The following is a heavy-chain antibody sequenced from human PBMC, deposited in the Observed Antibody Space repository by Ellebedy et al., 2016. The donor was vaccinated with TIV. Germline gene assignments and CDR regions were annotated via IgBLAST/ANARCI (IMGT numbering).Heavy chain of an antibody. CDR2: IKQDGSEN. Sequence: GGSLRLXXAASGFTFSSYWMSWVRQAPGKGLEWVANIKQDGSENYYVDSVKGRFTISRDNAKNSLYLQMNSLRAEDTAVYYCARLTMVRGVIITGDYFDYWGQGTLVTVSS. CDR1: GFTFSSYW. CDR3: ARLTMVRGVIITGDYFDY. J-gene: IGHJ4*02. V-gene: IGHV3-7*01. D-gene: IGHD3-10*01.